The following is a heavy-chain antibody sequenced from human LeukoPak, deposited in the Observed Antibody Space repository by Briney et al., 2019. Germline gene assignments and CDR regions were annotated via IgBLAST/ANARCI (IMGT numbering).Heavy chain of an antibody. V-gene: IGHV3-23*01. CDR1: GFTFRNSA. CDR3: AKNNWNDMPFVDY. CDR2: ISGTGVGT. Sequence: PGGSLRFSCAASGFTFRNSAMSWVRQAPGKGLEWVSTISGTGVGTFYADSVKGRLTISRDNPKNTLYLQMNSLRAEDTAVYYCAKNNWNDMPFVDYWGQGTLVTVSS. J-gene: IGHJ4*02. D-gene: IGHD1-20*01.